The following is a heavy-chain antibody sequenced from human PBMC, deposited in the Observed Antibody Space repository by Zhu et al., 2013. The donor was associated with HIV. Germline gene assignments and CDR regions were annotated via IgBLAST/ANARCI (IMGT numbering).Heavy chain of an antibody. Sequence: QAHLVQSGAETKQPGASVKVSCKTSGYTFTDHYLHWVRQAPGQGLEWMGWIKPDSGFTNYAQMFQGRITLTRDVSLSTIFMELASLTSDDTAVYYCARDHDWGXDSWGQGTLVTVSS. CDR1: GYTFTDHY. D-gene: IGHD7-27*01. CDR3: ARDHDWGXDS. CDR2: IKPDSGFT. V-gene: IGHV1-2*02. J-gene: IGHJ1*01.